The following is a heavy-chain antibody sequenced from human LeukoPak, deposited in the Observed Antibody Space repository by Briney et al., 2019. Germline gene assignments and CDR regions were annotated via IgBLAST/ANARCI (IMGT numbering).Heavy chain of an antibody. CDR1: GGSISSYY. CDR3: ASSPASTYYYDSSGYYSDYYFDY. V-gene: IGHV4-4*09. J-gene: IGHJ4*02. D-gene: IGHD3-22*01. Sequence: PSETLSLTCTVSGGSISSYYWSWIRQPPGKGLEWIGYIYTSGSTNYNPSLKSRVTISVDTSKNQFSLKLSPVTAADTAVYYCASSPASTYYYDSSGYYSDYYFDYWGQGTLVTVSS. CDR2: IYTSGST.